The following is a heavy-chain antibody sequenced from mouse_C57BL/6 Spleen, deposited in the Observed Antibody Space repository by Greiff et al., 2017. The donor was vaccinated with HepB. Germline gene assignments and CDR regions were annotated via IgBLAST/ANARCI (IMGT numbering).Heavy chain of an antibody. CDR3: ARRVYYGSNYWYFDV. CDR1: GYTFTTYP. J-gene: IGHJ1*03. D-gene: IGHD1-1*01. V-gene: IGHV1-47*01. CDR2: FHPYNDDT. Sequence: QVQLQQSGAELVKPGASVKMSCKASGYTFTTYPIEWMKQNHGKSLEWIGNFHPYNDDTKYNEKFKGKATLTVEKSSSTVYLELSRLTSDDSAVYYCARRVYYGSNYWYFDVWGTGTTVTVSS.